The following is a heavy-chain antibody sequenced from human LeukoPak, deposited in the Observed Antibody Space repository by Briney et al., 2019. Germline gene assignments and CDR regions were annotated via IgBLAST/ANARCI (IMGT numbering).Heavy chain of an antibody. CDR2: ISYSSSTI. D-gene: IGHD4-17*01. CDR1: GFTFSSYS. J-gene: IGHJ4*02. Sequence: GGSLRLSCAASGFTFSSYSMNWARQAPGKGLEWVSYISYSSSTIYYADSVKGRFTISRDDAKNSLYLQMDSLRAEDTAVYYCARDRLHYGEYEKTFDYWGQGTLVTVSS. V-gene: IGHV3-48*01. CDR3: ARDRLHYGEYEKTFDY.